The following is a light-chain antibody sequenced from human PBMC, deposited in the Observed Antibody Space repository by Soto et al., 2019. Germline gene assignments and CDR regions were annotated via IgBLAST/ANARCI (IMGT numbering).Light chain of an antibody. CDR2: LNSDGSH. CDR3: QTWGTGIRV. J-gene: IGLJ3*02. V-gene: IGLV4-69*01. Sequence: QLVLTQSPSASASLGASVKLTCTLSSGHSSYAIAWHQQQPEQGPRYLMKLNSDGSHSKGDGIPDRFSGSSSGAERYLTISSLQSEDGADYYCQTWGTGIRVFGGGTKLTVL. CDR1: SGHSSYA.